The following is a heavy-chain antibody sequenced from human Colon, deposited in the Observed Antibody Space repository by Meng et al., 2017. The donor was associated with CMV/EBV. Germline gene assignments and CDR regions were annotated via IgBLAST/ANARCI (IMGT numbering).Heavy chain of an antibody. J-gene: IGHJ6*02. V-gene: IGHV3-7*01. CDR1: GFPFNNYR. CDR3: ASGGGSGSYFAYGMDV. Sequence: GGSLRLSCIGSGFPFNNYRMNWVRQAPGKGLEWVANIKQDGSEKYYVDSVRGRFTISRDNAKNSLYLQMNSLRAEDTAVYYCASGGGSGSYFAYGMDVWGQGTTVTVSS. D-gene: IGHD3-10*01. CDR2: IKQDGSEK.